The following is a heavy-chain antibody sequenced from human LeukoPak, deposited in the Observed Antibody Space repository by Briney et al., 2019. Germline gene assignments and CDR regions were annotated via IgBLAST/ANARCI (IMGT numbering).Heavy chain of an antibody. CDR2: IYHSGNT. V-gene: IGHV4-30-2*01. CDR3: ARGIDGSSHFDY. CDR1: GGSINSGGYY. J-gene: IGHJ4*02. Sequence: SQTLSLTCTVSGGSINSGGYYWSWIRQPPGKGLEWIGYIYHSGNTYYNPSLKSRVTISVDRSKNQFSLKLSSVTAADTAVYYCARGIDGSSHFDYWGQGTLVTVSS. D-gene: IGHD6-6*01.